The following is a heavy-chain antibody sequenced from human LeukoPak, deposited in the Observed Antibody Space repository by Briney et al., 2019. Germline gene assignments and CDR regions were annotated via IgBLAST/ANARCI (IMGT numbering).Heavy chain of an antibody. V-gene: IGHV3-30-3*01. CDR2: ISYDGSNK. CDR1: GFTFRSYA. J-gene: IGHJ4*02. D-gene: IGHD6-19*01. Sequence: PGRSLRLSCAASGFTFRSYAMHWVRQAPGKGLEGVAVISYDGSNKYYADSVKGRFTISGDNSKNTLYLQMNSLRAEDTAVYYCARDPLSSGWYYFDYWGQGTLVTVSS. CDR3: ARDPLSSGWYYFDY.